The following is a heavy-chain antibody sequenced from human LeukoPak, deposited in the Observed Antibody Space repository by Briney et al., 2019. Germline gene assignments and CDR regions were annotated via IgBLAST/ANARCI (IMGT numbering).Heavy chain of an antibody. CDR2: ICLDGRI. CDR3: ASQGGLRNDF. Sequence: SETLSLICGVSGGSITTRDCWCWVRQPPGKGLEWIGEICLDGRIHYTPSLRSRISISVDRSKDQFSLNLISVAAADTAIYFCASQGGLRNDFWGQGILVTVSS. V-gene: IGHV4-4*02. J-gene: IGHJ4*02. D-gene: IGHD2-15*01. CDR1: GGSITTRDC.